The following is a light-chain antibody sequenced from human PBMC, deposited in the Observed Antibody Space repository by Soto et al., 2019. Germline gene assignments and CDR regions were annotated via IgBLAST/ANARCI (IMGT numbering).Light chain of an antibody. CDR2: GAS. J-gene: IGKJ1*01. CDR1: QSINSN. V-gene: IGKV3-15*01. Sequence: VMTQSPATLSVSPGERATLSCTASQSINSNLAWYQQRPGQAPRLLIYGASTRATGIPARFSGSGSGTEFPLTISSLQSEYFAVYYCQQYNNWWTFGQGTKVEIK. CDR3: QQYNNWWT.